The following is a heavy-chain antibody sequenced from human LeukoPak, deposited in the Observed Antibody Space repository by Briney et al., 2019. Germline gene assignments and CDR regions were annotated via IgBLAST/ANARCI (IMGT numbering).Heavy chain of an antibody. CDR3: ARAVVVPAAIRH. D-gene: IGHD2-2*01. Sequence: AGGSLRLSCAASGFTVSSNYMSWVRQAPGKGLEWVSVIYSGGSTYYADSVKGRFTISRDNSKNTLYLQMNSLRAEDTAVYYRARAVVVPAAIRHWGQGTLVTVSS. CDR2: IYSGGST. J-gene: IGHJ1*01. V-gene: IGHV3-66*01. CDR1: GFTVSSNY.